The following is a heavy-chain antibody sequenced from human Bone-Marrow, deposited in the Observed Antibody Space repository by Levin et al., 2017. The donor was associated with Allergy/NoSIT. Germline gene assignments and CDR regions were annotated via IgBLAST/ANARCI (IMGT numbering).Heavy chain of an antibody. CDR3: ARSVAGEFDY. J-gene: IGHJ4*02. V-gene: IGHV4-59*01. CDR1: GGSISGYY. CDR2: IFYSGST. D-gene: IGHD3-10*01. Sequence: SQTLSLPCTVSGGSISGYYWSWVRQPPGMGLEWVGHIFYSGSTNYNPSLKSRVTISINTSKNQFSLNLTSVTAADTAFYYCARSVAGEFDYWGQGTLVTVSS.